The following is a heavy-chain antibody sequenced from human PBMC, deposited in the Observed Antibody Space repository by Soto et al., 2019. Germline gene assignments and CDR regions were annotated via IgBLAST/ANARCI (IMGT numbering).Heavy chain of an antibody. CDR2: ISVYNGKI. D-gene: IGHD3-10*01. Sequence: QAQLVQSAAEVKKPGASVKVSCQSPDENIISYGITWVRQAPGHGLEWLGWISVYNGKIQFAQSFQSRLTLTTDTSTNSAYMELRGLQSDDTAVYFCARAAWGGAQKLFSEMTRGIFNYLDLWGQGTPVTVSS. J-gene: IGHJ4*02. CDR1: DENIISYG. V-gene: IGHV1-18*01. CDR3: ARAAWGGAQKLFSEMTRGIFNYLDL.